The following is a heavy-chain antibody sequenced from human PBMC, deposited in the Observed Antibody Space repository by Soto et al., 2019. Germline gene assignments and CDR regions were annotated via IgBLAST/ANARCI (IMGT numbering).Heavy chain of an antibody. Sequence: EVQLVESGGGLVQPGGSLRLSCAASGFTFSSYWMSWVRQAPGKGLEWVANIKQDGSEKYYEDSVKARFTISRDNVKNSMYLQMNRLGAEDTSVYYCARGIGYRSGWYRIEYFQHWGQGTLVTVSS. CDR2: IKQDGSEK. V-gene: IGHV3-7*01. J-gene: IGHJ1*01. CDR1: GFTFSSYW. D-gene: IGHD6-19*01. CDR3: ARGIGYRSGWYRIEYFQH.